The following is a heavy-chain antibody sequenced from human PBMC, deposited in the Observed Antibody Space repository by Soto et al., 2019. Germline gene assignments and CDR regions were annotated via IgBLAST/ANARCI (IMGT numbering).Heavy chain of an antibody. CDR3: ARDPAEGGTYSWFDP. CDR1: GFTFSSYG. J-gene: IGHJ5*02. Sequence: GGSLRLSCAASGFTFSSYGMHWVRQAPGKGLEWVAVIWYDGSNKYYADSVKGRFTISRDNSKNTLYLQLNSLRAEDTAVYYCARDPAEGGTYSWFDPWGEGTLVTVSS. CDR2: IWYDGSNK. V-gene: IGHV3-33*01. D-gene: IGHD1-1*01.